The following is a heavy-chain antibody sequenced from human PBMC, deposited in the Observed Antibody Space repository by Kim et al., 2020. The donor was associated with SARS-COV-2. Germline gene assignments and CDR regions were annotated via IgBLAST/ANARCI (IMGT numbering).Heavy chain of an antibody. D-gene: IGHD6-19*01. CDR2: ITSTGSIT. CDR1: GFTFSSSA. Sequence: GGSLRLSCPGSGFTFSSSAMTWVRQTPGKGLEYVSSITSTGSITQYADSVKGRFTISRDNSKNTLYMQMNSLRAEDTAIYYCAKEGISSGWYWDYWGQGTLVTVSP. CDR3: AKEGISSGWYWDY. J-gene: IGHJ4*02. V-gene: IGHV3-23*01.